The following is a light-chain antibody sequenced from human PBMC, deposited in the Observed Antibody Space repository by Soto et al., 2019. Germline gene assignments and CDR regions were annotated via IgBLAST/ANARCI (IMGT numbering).Light chain of an antibody. Sequence: QSVLTQPPSVSGAPGQRLTISCTGSTSNIGAGYDVHWYQQFPGTAPKLLIYLGDQRASGVSDRFSGSKSGTSASLAINGLRPDDEADYYCAAWDDNLNAYVFGSGTKLTVL. CDR2: LGD. CDR3: AAWDDNLNAYV. J-gene: IGLJ1*01. CDR1: TSNIGAGYD. V-gene: IGLV1-40*01.